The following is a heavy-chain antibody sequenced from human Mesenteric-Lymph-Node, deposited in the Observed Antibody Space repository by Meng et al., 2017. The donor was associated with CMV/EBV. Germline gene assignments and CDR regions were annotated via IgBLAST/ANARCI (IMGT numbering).Heavy chain of an antibody. CDR2: INPNSGGT. D-gene: IGHD5-18*01. Sequence: ASVKVSCKASGGTFSSYAISWVRQAPGQGLEWMGWINPNSGGTNYAQKFQGRVTMTRDTSISTAYMELSRLRSDDTAVYYCASGVSGGYSYHDYWGQGTLVTVSS. CDR3: ASGVSGGYSYHDY. CDR1: GGTFSSYA. J-gene: IGHJ4*02. V-gene: IGHV1-2*02.